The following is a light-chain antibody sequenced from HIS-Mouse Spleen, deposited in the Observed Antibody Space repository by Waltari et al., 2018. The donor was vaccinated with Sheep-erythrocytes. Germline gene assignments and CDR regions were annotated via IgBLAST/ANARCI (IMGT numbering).Light chain of an antibody. CDR3: SSYAGSNNWV. CDR2: EVS. J-gene: IGLJ3*02. CDR1: SSDVGGYNY. V-gene: IGLV2-8*01. Sequence: QSALTQPPSASGSPGQSVTISCTGTSSDVGGYNYVSCYHQHPGKAPKLMIYEVSKRPSGVPDRFSGSKSGNTASLTVSGLQAEDEADYYCSSYAGSNNWVFGGGTKLTVL.